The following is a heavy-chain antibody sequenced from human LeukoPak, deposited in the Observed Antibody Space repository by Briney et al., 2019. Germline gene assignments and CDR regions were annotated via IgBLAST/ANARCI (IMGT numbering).Heavy chain of an antibody. D-gene: IGHD6-13*01. CDR1: GFTFSTYW. Sequence: PGGSLRLSCAASGFTFSTYWMSWVRQAPGKGLEWVANIREDGTDKYYVDSVKGRFTISRDNAKNSLYLQMNSLRAEDTAVYYCARELYSSRLSALTYYYYGMDVWGQGTTVTVSS. CDR3: ARELYSSRLSALTYYYYGMDV. CDR2: IREDGTDK. V-gene: IGHV3-7*01. J-gene: IGHJ6*02.